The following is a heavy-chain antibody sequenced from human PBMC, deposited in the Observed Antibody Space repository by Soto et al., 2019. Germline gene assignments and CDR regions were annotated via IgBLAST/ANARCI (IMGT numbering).Heavy chain of an antibody. V-gene: IGHV1-69*06. CDR1: GGTFSSYA. CDR3: ARGEGTIFGVVIRSGNYYYGMDV. Sequence: SVKVSCKASGGTFSSYAIRWVRQAPGQGLEWMGGIIPIFGTANYAQKFQGRVTITADKSTSTAYMELSSLRSEDTAVYYCARGEGTIFGVVIRSGNYYYGMDVWGQGTTVTVSS. J-gene: IGHJ6*02. CDR2: IIPIFGTA. D-gene: IGHD3-3*01.